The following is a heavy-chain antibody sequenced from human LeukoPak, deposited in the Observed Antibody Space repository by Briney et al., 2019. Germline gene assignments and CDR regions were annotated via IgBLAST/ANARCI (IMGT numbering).Heavy chain of an antibody. V-gene: IGHV1-18*01. CDR1: GHTLTKYG. D-gene: IGHD5-12*01. J-gene: IGHJ4*02. Sequence: ASVKVSCKASGHTLTKYGISWVRQAPGQGLEWMGWINAYNGNTNYAQKLQGRVTMTTDTSTSTAYIELSSLRSGDTAVYYCASEYSGYVNFDYWGQGTLVTVSS. CDR3: ASEYSGYVNFDY. CDR2: INAYNGNT.